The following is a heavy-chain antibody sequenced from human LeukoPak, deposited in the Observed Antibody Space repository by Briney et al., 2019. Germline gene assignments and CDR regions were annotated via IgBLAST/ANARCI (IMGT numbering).Heavy chain of an antibody. V-gene: IGHV4-39*01. Sequence: PSETLSLTCTVSSGSLSSSSYYWGWIRQPPGKGLEWIGSIYYSGSTYYNPSLKSRVTISVDTSKNQFSLKLSSVTAADTAVYYCATGTYSSGWYSFDFWGQGPLVTVSS. CDR1: SGSLSSSSYY. D-gene: IGHD6-19*01. CDR2: IYYSGST. CDR3: ATGTYSSGWYSFDF. J-gene: IGHJ4*02.